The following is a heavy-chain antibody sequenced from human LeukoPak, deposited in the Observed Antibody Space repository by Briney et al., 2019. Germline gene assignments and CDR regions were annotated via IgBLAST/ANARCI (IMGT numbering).Heavy chain of an antibody. CDR3: ARGGGWLQLGYYYGMGV. CDR1: GYTFTSYY. D-gene: IGHD5-24*01. Sequence: ASVKVSCKASGYTFTSYYMHWVRQAPGQGLEWMGIINPSGGSTSYAQKFQGRVTMTRDTSTSTVYMELSSLRSEDTAVYYCARGGGWLQLGYYYGMGVWGQGTTVTVSS. J-gene: IGHJ6*02. V-gene: IGHV1-46*01. CDR2: INPSGGST.